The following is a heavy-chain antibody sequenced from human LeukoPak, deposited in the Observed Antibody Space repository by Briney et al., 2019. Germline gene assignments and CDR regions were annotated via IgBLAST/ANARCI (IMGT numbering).Heavy chain of an antibody. J-gene: IGHJ4*02. CDR1: GYTFAAHY. Sequence: ASVKVSCKASGYTFAAHYIHRVREAPGQGLAWMGWIDPNNGDTYYVQNFQGRVTMTSDTSISTAFLDLSGLRSDDTAVYFCTRGHGKSRQYLVDFDYWGQGTLVSVSS. D-gene: IGHD6-13*01. V-gene: IGHV1-2*02. CDR3: TRGHGKSRQYLVDFDY. CDR2: IDPNNGDT.